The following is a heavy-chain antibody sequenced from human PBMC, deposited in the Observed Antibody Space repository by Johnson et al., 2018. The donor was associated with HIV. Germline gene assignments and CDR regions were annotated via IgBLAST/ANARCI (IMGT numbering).Heavy chain of an antibody. CDR3: ARDYKTEWVGSSRSDAFDI. CDR2: ISYDGSNK. V-gene: IGHV3-30-3*01. CDR1: GFTFSSYA. D-gene: IGHD1-26*01. Sequence: QVQLVESGGGVVQPGGSLRLSCAASGFTFSSYAMHWVRQAPGKGPEWVAVISYDGSNKYYADSVKGRFTISRDNSKNTLYLQMNSLRAEDTALYYCARDYKTEWVGSSRSDAFDIWGQGTMVTVSS. J-gene: IGHJ3*02.